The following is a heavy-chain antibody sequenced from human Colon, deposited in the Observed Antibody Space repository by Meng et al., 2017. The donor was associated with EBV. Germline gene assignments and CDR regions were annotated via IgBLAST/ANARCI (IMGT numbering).Heavy chain of an antibody. CDR1: GGSISSGGYY. CDR3: ARASYGSGSPLGESWFDP. CDR2: IHSSGST. D-gene: IGHD3-10*01. V-gene: IGHV4-31*03. Sequence: QVQLQASGPGLVKPSQTLSPTCTVSGGSISSGGYYWSWIRQHPGKGLEWIGYIHSSGSTYYNPSLRSRLTISVDTSKNQFSLKMSSVTAADTAVYYCARASYGSGSPLGESWFDPWGQGTLVTVSS. J-gene: IGHJ5*02.